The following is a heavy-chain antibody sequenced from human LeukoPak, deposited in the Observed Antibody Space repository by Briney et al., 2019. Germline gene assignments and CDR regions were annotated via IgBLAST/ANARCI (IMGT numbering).Heavy chain of an antibody. J-gene: IGHJ4*02. CDR2: ISSSGSTI. Sequence: GGSLRLSCAASGFTFSSYEMNWVRQAPGKGLEWVSYISSSGSTIYYADSVKGRFTISRDNAKNSLYLQMNSLRAEDTAVYYCVGRLGPVIAATGRHWGQGTLVTVSS. D-gene: IGHD6-13*01. CDR1: GFTFSSYE. CDR3: VGRLGPVIAATGRH. V-gene: IGHV3-48*03.